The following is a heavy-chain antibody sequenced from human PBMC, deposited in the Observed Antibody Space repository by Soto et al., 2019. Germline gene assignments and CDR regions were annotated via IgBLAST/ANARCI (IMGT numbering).Heavy chain of an antibody. V-gene: IGHV1-69*01. CDR1: GGTFSSYA. CDR2: IIPIFGTA. J-gene: IGHJ4*02. Sequence: QVQLVQSGAEVKKPGSSVKVSCKASGGTFSSYAISWVRQAPGQGLEWMGGIIPIFGTANYAQKFQGRVTITADESTSTAYMELSSLRSEDTAVYYCAGGPGSGYSPPRLETASLDYWGQGTLVTVSS. CDR3: AGGPGSGYSPPRLETASLDY. D-gene: IGHD6-13*01.